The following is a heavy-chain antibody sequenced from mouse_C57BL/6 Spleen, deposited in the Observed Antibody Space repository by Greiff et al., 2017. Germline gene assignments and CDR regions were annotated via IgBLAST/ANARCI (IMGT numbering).Heavy chain of an antibody. Sequence: DVMLVESGGGLVKPGGSLKLSCAASGFTFSDYGMHWVRQAPEKGLEWVAYISSGSSTIYYADTVKGRYTIARDNATNNLFLQMTSLRSEDTAVYYCAGPGLRGNYFDYWGQGTTLTVSS. CDR2: ISSGSSTI. CDR1: GFTFSDYG. J-gene: IGHJ2*01. V-gene: IGHV5-17*01. D-gene: IGHD2-12*01. CDR3: AGPGLRGNYFDY.